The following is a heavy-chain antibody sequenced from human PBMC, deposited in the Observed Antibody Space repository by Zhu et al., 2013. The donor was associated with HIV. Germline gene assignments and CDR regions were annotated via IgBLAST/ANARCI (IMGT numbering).Heavy chain of an antibody. CDR3: ARGKPFVVVVAAPYYYDMDV. CDR2: IIPVFGTT. J-gene: IGHJ6*02. D-gene: IGHD2-15*01. V-gene: IGHV1-69*06. Sequence: QVQLVQSGAEVKKPGSSVKVSCKASGDTFSTYAITWVRLAPGQGLEWMGGIIPVFGTTNYAQRFQGRVTITADKSTSTAYMELRSLRSDDTAIYYCARGKPFVVVVAAPYYYDMDVWGQGTTVTVSS. CDR1: GDTFSTYA.